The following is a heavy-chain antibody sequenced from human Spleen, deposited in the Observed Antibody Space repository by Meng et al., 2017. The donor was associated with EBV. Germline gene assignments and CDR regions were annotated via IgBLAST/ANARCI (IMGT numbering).Heavy chain of an antibody. CDR1: NAYSTSSRYC. D-gene: IGHD4-17*01. CDR2: IYFTGTT. Sequence: PGSVLGTVKPSDTLPRPCSVSNAYSTSSRYCWGLIRQPPRKGLEWIGSIYFTGTTYYNPSLKSRVTISLDTSENHFSLTLTSVTAADTAVYYCARHRYNEYDYGDSPQPLYFDQWGQGCLVTVSS. CDR3: ARHRYNEYDYGDSPQPLYFDQ. J-gene: IGHJ4*02. V-gene: IGHV4-39*01.